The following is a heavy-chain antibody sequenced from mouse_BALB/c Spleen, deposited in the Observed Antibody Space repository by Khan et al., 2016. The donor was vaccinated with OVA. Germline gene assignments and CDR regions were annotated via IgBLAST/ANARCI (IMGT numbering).Heavy chain of an antibody. J-gene: IGHJ3*01. V-gene: IGHV1-52*01. Sequence: QVQLQQPGTELVRPGTSVKLSCKASGYTFTSYWMNWIKQRPEQGLDWIGRIDPYDSEPQYNQQFKDKAIMTVDKSSKTAYMQLSSLTSEDYAVYYCARNPFAYWGQGTLVTVAA. CDR1: GYTFTSYW. CDR2: IDPYDSEP. CDR3: ARNPFAY.